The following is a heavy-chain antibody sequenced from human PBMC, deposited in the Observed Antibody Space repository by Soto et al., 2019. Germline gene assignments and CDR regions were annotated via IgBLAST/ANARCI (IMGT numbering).Heavy chain of an antibody. J-gene: IGHJ6*02. CDR1: GFTFSSYG. D-gene: IGHD5-18*01. CDR2: ISYDGSNK. V-gene: IGHV3-30*18. CDR3: AKGTAMADYYYYGMDV. Sequence: GGSLRLSCAASGFTFSSYGMHWVRQAPGKGLEWVAVISYDGSNKYYADSVKGRFTISRDNSKNTLYLQMNSLRAEDTAVYYCAKGTAMADYYYYGMDVWGQGTTVTVSS.